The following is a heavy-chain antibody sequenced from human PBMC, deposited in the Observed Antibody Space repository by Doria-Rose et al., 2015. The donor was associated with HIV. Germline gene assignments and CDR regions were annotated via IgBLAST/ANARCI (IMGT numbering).Heavy chain of an antibody. Sequence: QITLKESGPVLVKPTETLTLTCTVSGVSLSSPGMGVSWIRQPPGKALEWLANIFSDDERSYKTSLKSRLTISRGTSKIQVVITMTDMNPVDTATYYCARIKSSRWYHKYYFDFWGQGTLVIVSA. CDR3: ARIKSSRWYHKYYFDF. D-gene: IGHD6-13*01. J-gene: IGHJ4*02. CDR2: IFSDDER. V-gene: IGHV2-26*01. CDR1: GVSLSSPGMG.